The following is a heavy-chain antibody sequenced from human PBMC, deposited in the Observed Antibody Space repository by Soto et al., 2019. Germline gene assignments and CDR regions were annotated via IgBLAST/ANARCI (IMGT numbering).Heavy chain of an antibody. CDR1: GFTVSSNY. CDR3: ARARGYYDTSGYSGYYFDY. Sequence: GGSLRLSCAASGFTVSSNYMTWVRQAPGKGLEWVSVIYSGGTTYYADSVKGRFTISRDNSKNTLYLQMNSLRAEDTAVYYCARARGYYDTSGYSGYYFDYWGQGTLVTVSS. CDR2: IYSGGTT. D-gene: IGHD3-22*01. V-gene: IGHV3-53*01. J-gene: IGHJ4*02.